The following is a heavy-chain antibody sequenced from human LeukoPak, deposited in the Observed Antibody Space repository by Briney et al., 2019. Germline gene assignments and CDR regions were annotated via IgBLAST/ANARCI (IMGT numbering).Heavy chain of an antibody. CDR2: IIPIFGTA. J-gene: IGHJ5*02. Sequence: ASVKVSCKASGGTFSSYAISWVRQAPGQGLEWMGGIIPIFGTANYAQKFQGRVTITTDESTSTAYMELSSLRSEDTAVYYCARVIRSWFDPWGQGTLVTVSS. CDR3: ARVIRSWFDP. D-gene: IGHD3-3*01. V-gene: IGHV1-69*05. CDR1: GGTFSSYA.